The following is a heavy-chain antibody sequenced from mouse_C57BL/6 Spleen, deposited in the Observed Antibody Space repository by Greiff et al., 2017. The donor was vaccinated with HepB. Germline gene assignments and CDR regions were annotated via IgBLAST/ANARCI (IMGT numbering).Heavy chain of an antibody. CDR2: INPGSGGT. V-gene: IGHV1-54*01. J-gene: IGHJ1*03. D-gene: IGHD2-5*01. CDR3: AKSYSNYGWYFDV. Sequence: QVQLQQSGAELVRPGTSVKVSCKASGYAFTNYLIEWVKQRPGQGLEWIGVINPGSGGTNYNEKFKGKATLTADKSSSTAYRQRSSLTSEDSAVYFCAKSYSNYGWYFDVWGTGTTVTVSS. CDR1: GYAFTNYL.